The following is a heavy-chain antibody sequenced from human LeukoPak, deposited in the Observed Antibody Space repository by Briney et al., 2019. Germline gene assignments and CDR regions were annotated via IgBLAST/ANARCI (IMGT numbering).Heavy chain of an antibody. D-gene: IGHD6-13*01. CDR1: GYTFSDHW. CDR3: ARRETSSWQSYYFDH. CDR2: IYPDDSET. Sequence: GESLKISCSASGYTFSDHWIAWVRQLPGQGLEWMGTIYPDDSETRYSPSFQGQVTISADKSITTAYLQWSTLKASDTAVYYCARRETSSWQSYYFDHWGQGTLVTVSS. V-gene: IGHV5-51*01. J-gene: IGHJ4*02.